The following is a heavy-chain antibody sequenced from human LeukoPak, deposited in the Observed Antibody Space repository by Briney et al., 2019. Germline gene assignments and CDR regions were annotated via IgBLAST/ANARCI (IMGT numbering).Heavy chain of an antibody. CDR2: INSDGSST. D-gene: IGHD4-23*01. CDR1: GFTFSSYW. Sequence: QPGGSLRLSCGASGFTFSSYWMHWVRQAPGKGLVWVSRINSDGSSTSYADSVKGRFTISRDNAKNTLYLQMNSLRAEDTAVYYCAKRADYGGNSYDYWGQGTLVTVSS. V-gene: IGHV3-74*01. J-gene: IGHJ4*02. CDR3: AKRADYGGNSYDY.